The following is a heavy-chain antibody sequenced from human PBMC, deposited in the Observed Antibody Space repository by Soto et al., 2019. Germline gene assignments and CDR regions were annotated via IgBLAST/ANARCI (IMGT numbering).Heavy chain of an antibody. CDR3: ANELIGSKTYYYGMDV. D-gene: IGHD1-26*01. Sequence: SETLSLTCTVSGGSISSSSYYWGWIRQPPGKGLEWIGSIYYSGSTYYNPSLKSRVTISVDTSKNQFSLKLSSVTAADTAVYYCANELIGSKTYYYGMDVWGQGTTVTVAS. J-gene: IGHJ6*02. CDR2: IYYSGST. CDR1: GGSISSSSYY. V-gene: IGHV4-39*01.